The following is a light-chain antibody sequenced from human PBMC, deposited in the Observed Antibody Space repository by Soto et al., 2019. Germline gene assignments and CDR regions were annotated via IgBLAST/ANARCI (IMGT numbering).Light chain of an antibody. V-gene: IGKV1D-13*01. CDR3: QHFNDFPWT. J-gene: IGKJ2*01. Sequence: AIQLTQAPSSLSASVGDRVTITCRTSQDISSALAWYQQRPGKPPKLLIYDASSLESGVPSRFSGSGSGTGFTLTISSLQPEDFATYYCQHFNDFPWTFGQGTTLEIK. CDR2: DAS. CDR1: QDISSA.